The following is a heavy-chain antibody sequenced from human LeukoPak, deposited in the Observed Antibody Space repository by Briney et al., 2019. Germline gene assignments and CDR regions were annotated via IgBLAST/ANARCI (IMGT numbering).Heavy chain of an antibody. CDR2: IIPILGIA. J-gene: IGHJ5*02. Sequence: GASVKVSCKASGGTFSSYAISWVRQAPGQGLEWMGRIIPILGIANYAQKFQGRVTITADKSTSTAYMELSSLRSEDTAVYYCARDRNVYTAMVTGNWFDPWGQGTLVTVSS. D-gene: IGHD5-18*01. CDR1: GGTFSSYA. CDR3: ARDRNVYTAMVTGNWFDP. V-gene: IGHV1-69*04.